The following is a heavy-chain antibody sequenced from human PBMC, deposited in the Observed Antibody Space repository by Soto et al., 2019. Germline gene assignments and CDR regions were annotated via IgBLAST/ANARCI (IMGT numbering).Heavy chain of an antibody. J-gene: IGHJ5*02. V-gene: IGHV1-69*08. CDR2: IIPILGIA. CDR3: ARDEVRGVLIDNWFDP. Sequence: QVQLVQSGAEVKKPGSSVKVSCKASGGTFSSYTISWVRQAPGQGLEWMGRIIPILGIANYAQKFQGRVTITADKSTSTAYMELSGLRSEDTAVYYCARDEVRGVLIDNWFDPWGQGTLVTVSS. D-gene: IGHD3-10*01. CDR1: GGTFSSYT.